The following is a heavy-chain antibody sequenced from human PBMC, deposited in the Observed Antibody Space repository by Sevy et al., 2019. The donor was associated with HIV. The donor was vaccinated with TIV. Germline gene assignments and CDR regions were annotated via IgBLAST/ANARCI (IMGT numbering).Heavy chain of an antibody. J-gene: IGHJ6*02. CDR3: AGDHERDDDLGDYYYYAIDV. V-gene: IGHV3-11*01. CDR1: GFTFSDYY. D-gene: IGHD3-16*01. Sequence: GGSLRLSCAGSGFTFSDYYMSWIRQAPGKGLEWISYISGSDDTIYYVDSVKGRFTVSRDNTKNLLYLEMNRLRIEDTAMYYCAGDHERDDDLGDYYYYAIDVWGQGTPVTVSS. CDR2: ISGSDDTI.